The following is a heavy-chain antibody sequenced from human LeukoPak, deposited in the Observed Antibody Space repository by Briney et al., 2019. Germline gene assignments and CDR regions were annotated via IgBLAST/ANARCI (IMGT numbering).Heavy chain of an antibody. CDR3: ARGRNSWYNY. V-gene: IGHV1-8*01. D-gene: IGHD6-13*01. J-gene: IGHJ4*02. CDR2: MNPNSGNT. CDR1: GYTFTSED. Sequence: ASVKVSCKTSGYTFTSEDINWVRQAPGQGPEWMGWMNPNSGNTGLTQKFQGRVTMTRDASISTAYMELNSLKSEGTAVYFCARGRNSWYNYWGQGTLVTVSS.